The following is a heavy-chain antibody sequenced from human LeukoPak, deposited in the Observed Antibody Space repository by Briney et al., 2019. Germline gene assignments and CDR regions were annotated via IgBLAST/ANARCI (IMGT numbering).Heavy chain of an antibody. CDR1: GGSISSYS. D-gene: IGHD4-17*01. J-gene: IGHJ4*02. CDR2: IYYSGST. Sequence: SETLSLTCTVSGGSISSYSWNWIRQPPGKGLEWIGYIYYSGSTNYNPSLKSRVTISVDSSKNQFSLKLNSVTAADTAVYYCAREVEDYVGVFDYWGQGTLVTVSS. CDR3: AREVEDYVGVFDY. V-gene: IGHV4-59*01.